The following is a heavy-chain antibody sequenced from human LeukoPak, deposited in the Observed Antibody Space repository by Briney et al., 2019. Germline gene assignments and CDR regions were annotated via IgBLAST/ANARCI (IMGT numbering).Heavy chain of an antibody. CDR2: INPNSGGT. D-gene: IGHD1-1*01. J-gene: IGHJ4*02. CDR3: ARGFRGLNWNDVGSDY. V-gene: IGHV1-2*02. CDR1: GYTFTGYY. Sequence: GASVKVSCKASGYTFTGYYMHWVRQAPGQGLEWMGWINPNSGGTNYAQKFQGRVTMTRDTSISTAYMELSRLRSDDTAVYYCARGFRGLNWNDVGSDYWGQGTLVTVSS.